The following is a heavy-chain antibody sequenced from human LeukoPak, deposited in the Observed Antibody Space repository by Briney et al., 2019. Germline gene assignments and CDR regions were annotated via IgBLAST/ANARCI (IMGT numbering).Heavy chain of an antibody. Sequence: SETLSLTCTVSGGSISSGSYNWSWIRPPPGKGLEWVGHIGSTNYNPSLKSRVTISVDTSKNQFSLKLSSVTAADTAVYYCARGLNYYDSSGRPHWYFDLWGRGTLVTVSS. CDR2: IGST. V-gene: IGHV4-61*09. J-gene: IGHJ2*01. CDR3: ARGLNYYDSSGRPHWYFDL. CDR1: GGSISSGSYN. D-gene: IGHD3-22*01.